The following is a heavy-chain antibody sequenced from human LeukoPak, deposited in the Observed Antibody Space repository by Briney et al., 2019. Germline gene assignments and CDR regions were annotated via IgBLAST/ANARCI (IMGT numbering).Heavy chain of an antibody. D-gene: IGHD6-13*01. V-gene: IGHV1-2*02. J-gene: IGHJ5*02. CDR2: INPNSGGT. Sequence: ASVKVSCKASGYTFTGYYMHWVRQAPGQGLEWMGWINPNSGGTNYAQKFQGRVTMTRDTPISTAYMELSRLRSDDTAVYYCARSGSSLVNWFDPWGQGTLVIVSS. CDR1: GYTFTGYY. CDR3: ARSGSSLVNWFDP.